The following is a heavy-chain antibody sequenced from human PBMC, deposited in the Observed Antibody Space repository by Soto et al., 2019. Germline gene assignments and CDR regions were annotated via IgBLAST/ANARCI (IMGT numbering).Heavy chain of an antibody. CDR1: GGSFSGYY. J-gene: IGHJ4*02. D-gene: IGHD2-21*02. V-gene: IGHV4-34*01. CDR2: INHSGST. CDR3: AGPSSDCGGDCYYFDY. Sequence: SETLSLTCALYGGSFSGYYWSWIRQPPGKGLEWIGEINHSGSTNYNPSLKSRVTISVDTSKNQFSLKLSSVTAADTAVYYCAGPSSDCGGDCYYFDYWGQGALFTVSS.